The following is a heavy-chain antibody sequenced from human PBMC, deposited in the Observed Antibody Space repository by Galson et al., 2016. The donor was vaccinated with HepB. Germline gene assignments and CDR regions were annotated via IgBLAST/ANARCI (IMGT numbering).Heavy chain of an antibody. D-gene: IGHD3-10*01. Sequence: SETLSLTCIVSGDSIARGSYFWGWIRQPPGQGLEWIGSINYSENIYYNPSPKSRVTLSVETSKNQISLKLSSVTATDTAVYYCARLTITTPARFYDFWGQGILVSVSS. J-gene: IGHJ4*02. CDR2: INYSENI. V-gene: IGHV4-39*01. CDR1: GDSIARGSYF. CDR3: ARLTITTPARFYDF.